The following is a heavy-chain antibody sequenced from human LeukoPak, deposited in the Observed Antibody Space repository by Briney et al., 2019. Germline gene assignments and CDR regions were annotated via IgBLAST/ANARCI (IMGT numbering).Heavy chain of an antibody. CDR3: ASSYCSSTTCYDY. J-gene: IGHJ4*02. V-gene: IGHV4-34*01. CDR2: INHSGIT. Sequence: SETLSLTCAAYGGSFSGYYCSWIRQPPGKGLDWIGEINHSGITKCNPSLKSRVTMSVDTSKNQFSLKLTSVTAADTAVYYCASSYCSSTTCYDYWGQGTLVTVSS. D-gene: IGHD2-2*01. CDR1: GGSFSGYY.